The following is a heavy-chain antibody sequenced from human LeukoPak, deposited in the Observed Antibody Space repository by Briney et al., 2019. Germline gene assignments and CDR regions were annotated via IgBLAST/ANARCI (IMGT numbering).Heavy chain of an antibody. CDR1: GFTFSSYA. CDR3: AKGTYYDSSGAYAFDI. D-gene: IGHD3-22*01. V-gene: IGHV3-23*01. J-gene: IGHJ3*02. Sequence: GGSLRLSCAASGFTFSSYAMSWVRQAPGKGLEWVSAISGSGGSTYYADSVKGRFTISRDNSMNTLYLQMNSLRAEDTAVYYCAKGTYYDSSGAYAFDIWGQGTMVTVSS. CDR2: ISGSGGST.